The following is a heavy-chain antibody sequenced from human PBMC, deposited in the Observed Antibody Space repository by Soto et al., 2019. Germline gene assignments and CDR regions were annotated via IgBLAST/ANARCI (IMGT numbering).Heavy chain of an antibody. Sequence: QVQLLQSGAEVKKPRTSVRVSCRASGYTFKDYDINWVRRAPGQGLEWMGWMNPNSGNTAYARKFHDRITMTRSVSARTAFMELSSLTPEDTAVYYCARRMTWSLWCFDLWGSGTQVTVSS. J-gene: IGHJ2*01. CDR3: ARRMTWSLWCFDL. D-gene: IGHD3-3*01. CDR1: GYTFKDYD. V-gene: IGHV1-8*01. CDR2: MNPNSGNT.